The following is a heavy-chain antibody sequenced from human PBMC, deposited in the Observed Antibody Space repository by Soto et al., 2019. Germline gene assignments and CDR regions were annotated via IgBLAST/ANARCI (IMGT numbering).Heavy chain of an antibody. J-gene: IGHJ4*02. CDR1: GLTFSSYG. Sequence: GGSRRLSWSAAGLTFSSYGMQWVRQAPGKGLEWVAVISYDGSNKYYADSGKGRFTISRDNSNNTLYLQMNSLRAEDTAVYYCAKDRAVAGMIGYFDYWGQGTLVTVSS. D-gene: IGHD6-19*01. CDR2: ISYDGSNK. CDR3: AKDRAVAGMIGYFDY. V-gene: IGHV3-30*18.